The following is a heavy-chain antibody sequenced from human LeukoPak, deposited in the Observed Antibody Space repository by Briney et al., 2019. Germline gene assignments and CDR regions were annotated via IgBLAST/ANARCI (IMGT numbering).Heavy chain of an antibody. D-gene: IGHD3-22*01. J-gene: IGHJ4*02. CDR1: GFTFSYYG. Sequence: PGRSLRLSCAASGFTFSYYGMHWVRQAPGKGLEWVAVIWYDGSNKYYADSVKGRFTISRDNSKNTLYLQMNSLRAEDTAVYYCAKDRSDSSGYRPIFDYWGQGTLVTVSS. CDR3: AKDRSDSSGYRPIFDY. CDR2: IWYDGSNK. V-gene: IGHV3-33*06.